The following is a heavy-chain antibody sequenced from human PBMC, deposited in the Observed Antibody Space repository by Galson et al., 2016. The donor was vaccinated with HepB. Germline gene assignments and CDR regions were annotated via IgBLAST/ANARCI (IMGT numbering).Heavy chain of an antibody. CDR3: TRHYDV. J-gene: IGHJ3*01. CDR2: IYPGDSDT. CDR1: GYNYIRYW. V-gene: IGHV5-51*01. Sequence: QSGAEVTKPGESLKISRKGSGYNYIRYWIGWVRQRPGKGLEWMGVIYPGDSDTRYSPAFQGQVTISADRSISTAYLQWSSLKASDTATYYCTRHYDVWGQGTVVTVSS.